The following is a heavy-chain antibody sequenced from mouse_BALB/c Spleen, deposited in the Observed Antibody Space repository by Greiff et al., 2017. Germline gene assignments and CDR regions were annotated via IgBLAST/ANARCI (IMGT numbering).Heavy chain of an antibody. CDR3: ARYSLLRPYYFDY. CDR1: GDSITSGY. CDR2: ISYSGTT. J-gene: IGHJ2*01. V-gene: IGHV3-8*02. D-gene: IGHD1-2*01. Sequence: EVKVEESGPSLVKPSQTLSLTCSVTGDSITSGYWNWIRKFPGNKLEYMGYISYSGTTYYNPSLKSRFSITRDTSKNQYYLQLNSVTTEDTATYYCARYSLLRPYYFDYWGQGTTLTVSS.